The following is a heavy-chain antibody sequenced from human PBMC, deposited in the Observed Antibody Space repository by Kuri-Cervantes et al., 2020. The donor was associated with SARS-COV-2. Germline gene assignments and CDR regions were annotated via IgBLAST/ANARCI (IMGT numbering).Heavy chain of an antibody. Sequence: GESLKISCAASGFTFGNYGMHWVRQAPGKGLEWVAVISYNGSNEYYADSVKSRFTISRDNSKNTLYLQVNSLRAEDTSVYYCAKDPGTMARGHYYYGMDVWGQGTTVTVSS. CDR3: AKDPGTMARGHYYYGMDV. V-gene: IGHV3-30*18. J-gene: IGHJ6*02. CDR2: ISYNGSNE. CDR1: GFTFGNYG. D-gene: IGHD3-10*01.